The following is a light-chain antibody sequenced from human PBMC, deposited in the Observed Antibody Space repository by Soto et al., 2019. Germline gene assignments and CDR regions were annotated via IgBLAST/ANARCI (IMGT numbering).Light chain of an antibody. V-gene: IGLV1-44*01. Sequence: QSVLTQPPSASGTPGQRVTISCSGISSNIGSNTVNWYQQLQGTAPKLLIHSNNQRPSGVPDRFSGSQSGTSASLAISGLQSEDEAQYSCAAWDDSLSGWVFGGGTKLTVL. J-gene: IGLJ3*02. CDR2: SNN. CDR1: SSNIGSNT. CDR3: AAWDDSLSGWV.